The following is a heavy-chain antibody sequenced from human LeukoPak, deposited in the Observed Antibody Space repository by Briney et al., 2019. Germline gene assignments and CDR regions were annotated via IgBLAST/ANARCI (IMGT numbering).Heavy chain of an antibody. V-gene: IGHV3-33*01. D-gene: IGHD1-26*01. CDR3: AREEWELPHAFDI. Sequence: GGSLRLSCAASGFTFSSYGMHWVRQAPGKGLEWVAVIWYDGSNKYYADSAKGRFTISRDNSKNTLYLQMNSLRAEDTAVYYCAREEWELPHAFDIWGQGTMVTVSS. J-gene: IGHJ3*02. CDR2: IWYDGSNK. CDR1: GFTFSSYG.